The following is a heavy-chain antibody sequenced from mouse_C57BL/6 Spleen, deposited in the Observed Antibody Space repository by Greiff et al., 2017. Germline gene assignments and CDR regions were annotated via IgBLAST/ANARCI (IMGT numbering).Heavy chain of an antibody. V-gene: IGHV8-12*01. D-gene: IGHD2-4*01. CDR1: GFSLSTSGMG. CDR3: ARKALSYDSYFDY. Sequence: QVTLKESGPGILQSSQTLSLTCSFSGFSLSTSGMGVSWIRQPSGHGLDWLAHIYCDDDTRYNPYLKSQLTISKDTSRNQVFIKINSVDTADTATYYCARKALSYDSYFDYWGQGTTLTVSS. J-gene: IGHJ2*01. CDR2: IYCDDDT.